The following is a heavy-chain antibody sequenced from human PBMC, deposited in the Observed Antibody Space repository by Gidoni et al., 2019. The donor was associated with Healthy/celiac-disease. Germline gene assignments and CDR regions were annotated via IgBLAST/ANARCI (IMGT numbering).Heavy chain of an antibody. V-gene: IGHV1-69*01. J-gene: IGHJ4*02. CDR1: FSSYA. D-gene: IGHD6-19*01. CDR2: IIPIFGTA. Sequence: FSSYAISWVRQAPGQGLEWMGGIIPIFGTANYAQKFQGRVTITADESTSTAYMELSSLRSEDTAVYYCAREKGSSGWYRFDYGGQGTLVTVSS. CDR3: AREKGSSGWYRFDY.